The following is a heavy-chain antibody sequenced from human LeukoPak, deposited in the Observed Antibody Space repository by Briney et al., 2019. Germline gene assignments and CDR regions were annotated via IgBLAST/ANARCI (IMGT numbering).Heavy chain of an antibody. CDR3: AKVQKEWFPYYFDY. CDR2: LSGSSNTV. D-gene: IGHD3-3*01. J-gene: IGHJ4*02. Sequence: PGGSLRLSCAASGFTFITFSMNWVRQAPGRGLEWISYLSGSSNTVHYADSVKGRFTISRDNAKNTLYLQMNSLRAEDTAVYYCAKVQKEWFPYYFDYWGQGTLVTVSS. V-gene: IGHV3-48*04. CDR1: GFTFITFS.